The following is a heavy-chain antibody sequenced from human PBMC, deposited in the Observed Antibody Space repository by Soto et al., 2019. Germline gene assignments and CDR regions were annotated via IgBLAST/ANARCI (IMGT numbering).Heavy chain of an antibody. CDR2: VSVSGGTT. V-gene: IGHV3-23*01. CDR3: AKGLYYYDSSGYRLFDY. CDR1: GFMFNNYA. D-gene: IGHD3-22*01. J-gene: IGHJ4*02. Sequence: GGSLRLSCAASGFMFNNYAMSWVRQAPGKGLEWVSTVSVSGGTTYYADSLKGRFTISRDNSKKTVYLQMNRLRADDTAIYYCAKGLYYYDSSGYRLFDYWAQGTLATVSS.